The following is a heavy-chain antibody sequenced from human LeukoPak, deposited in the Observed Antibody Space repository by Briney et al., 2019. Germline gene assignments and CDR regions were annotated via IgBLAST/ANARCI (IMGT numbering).Heavy chain of an antibody. V-gene: IGHV5-51*01. D-gene: IGHD2/OR15-2a*01. CDR3: AKLKNYDAFDM. CDR2: IYPGDSDT. J-gene: IGHJ3*02. Sequence: LGESLKIPCQAFGYKFTSSWIGWVRQMPGKGLECMGIIYPGDSDTRYSPSFQGQVTISADKSISTAYLHWSRLKASDTAMFYCAKLKNYDAFDMWGQGTMVTVSS. CDR1: GYKFTSSW.